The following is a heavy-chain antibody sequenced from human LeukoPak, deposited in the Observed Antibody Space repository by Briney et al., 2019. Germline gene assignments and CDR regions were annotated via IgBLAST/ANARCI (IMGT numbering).Heavy chain of an antibody. D-gene: IGHD2-2*02. V-gene: IGHV4-39*07. CDR3: ARYCSSTSCYTEGSFDY. CDR2: IYHSGST. Sequence: SETLSLTCTVSGGSISSSSYYWGWIRQPPGKGLEWIGSIYHSGSTYYNPSLKSRVTISVDRSKNQFSLKLSSVTAADTAVYYCARYCSSTSCYTEGSFDYWGQGTLVTVSS. J-gene: IGHJ4*02. CDR1: GGSISSSSYY.